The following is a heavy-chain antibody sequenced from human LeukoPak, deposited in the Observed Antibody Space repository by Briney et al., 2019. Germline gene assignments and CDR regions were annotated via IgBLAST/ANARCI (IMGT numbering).Heavy chain of an antibody. CDR1: VFTFSSYA. J-gene: IGHJ4*02. D-gene: IGHD1-1*01. CDR3: ANALTTGWASYFDY. V-gene: IGHV3-23*01. CDR2: MSGSRGST. Sequence: GGSLRLYCAASVFTFSSYAMSWVREAPGKGRGWVSAMSGSRGSTYYADSVKGRFTISRDNHKNTLYLQMNSLRAEDTAVYYCANALTTGWASYFDYWGQGTLVTVSS.